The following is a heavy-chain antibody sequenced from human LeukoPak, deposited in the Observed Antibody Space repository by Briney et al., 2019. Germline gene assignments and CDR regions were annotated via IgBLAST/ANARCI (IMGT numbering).Heavy chain of an antibody. CDR3: ARDYPQFDP. CDR1: GYSISSGYY. V-gene: IGHV4-38-2*02. J-gene: IGHJ5*02. CDR2: IYHSGST. Sequence: PSETLSHTCAVSGYSISSGYYWGWIRQPPGKGLEWIGSIYHSGSTYYNPSLKSRVTISVDTSKNQFSLKLSSVTAADTAVYYCARDYPQFDPWGQGTLVTVSS.